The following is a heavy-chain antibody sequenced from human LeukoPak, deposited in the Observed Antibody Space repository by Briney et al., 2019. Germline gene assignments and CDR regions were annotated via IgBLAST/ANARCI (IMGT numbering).Heavy chain of an antibody. Sequence: ASVKVSCKASGYTFTNYAMHWVRQAPGQRLEWMGWINAGNGNTKYSQKFQGRVTITRDTSASTAYMELSSLRSEDTAVYYCAREAEMATINYWGQGTLVTVSS. D-gene: IGHD5-24*01. V-gene: IGHV1-3*01. CDR1: GYTFTNYA. CDR3: AREAEMATINY. J-gene: IGHJ4*02. CDR2: INAGNGNT.